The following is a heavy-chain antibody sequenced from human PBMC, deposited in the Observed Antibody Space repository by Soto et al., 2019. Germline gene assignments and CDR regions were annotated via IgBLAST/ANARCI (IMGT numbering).Heavy chain of an antibody. CDR3: ARGGGWYASP. V-gene: IGHV4-34*01. CDR1: GGSFSGYY. J-gene: IGHJ4*02. CDR2: INHSGST. D-gene: IGHD2-15*01. Sequence: SETLSLTCAVYGGSFSGYYWSWIRQPPGKGLEWIGEINHSGSTNYNPSLKSRVTISVDTSKNQFSLKLSSVTAADTAVYYCARGGGWYASPWGQGTLVTVSS.